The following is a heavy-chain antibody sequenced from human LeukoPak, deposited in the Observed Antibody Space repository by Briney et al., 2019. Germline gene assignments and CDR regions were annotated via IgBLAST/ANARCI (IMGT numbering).Heavy chain of an antibody. CDR1: GGSFSGYY. Sequence: SETLSLTCAVYGGSFSGYYWSWIRQPPGKGLEWIGEIDHSGSTNYNPSLKSRVTISVDTSKNQFSLKLSSVTAADTAVYYCARVCIRAVTTDLDYWGQGTLVTVSS. D-gene: IGHD4-17*01. CDR3: ARVCIRAVTTDLDY. J-gene: IGHJ4*02. CDR2: IDHSGST. V-gene: IGHV4-34*01.